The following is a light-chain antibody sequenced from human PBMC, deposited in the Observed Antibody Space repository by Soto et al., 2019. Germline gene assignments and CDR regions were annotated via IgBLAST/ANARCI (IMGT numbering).Light chain of an antibody. CDR2: YDV. CDR3: QVCDGSTPHLV. Sequence: SYELTQPPSVSVAPGRTAIITCGGSKVGSKSVHWYQQKPGQAPVLVIYYDVDRPSGIPERFSGSNSGDTATLTIASVEAGDEADYDCQVCDGSTPHLVFGGGTKVTVL. V-gene: IGLV3-21*04. CDR1: KVGSKS. J-gene: IGLJ3*02.